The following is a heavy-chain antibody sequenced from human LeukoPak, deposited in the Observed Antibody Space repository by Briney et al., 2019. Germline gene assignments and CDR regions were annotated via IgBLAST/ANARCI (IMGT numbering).Heavy chain of an antibody. CDR3: AREVLSAAHLRFGEDYYYMDV. CDR2: IIPIFGTA. CDR1: GGTFSSYA. J-gene: IGHJ6*03. Sequence: SVKVSCKASGGTFSSYAISWVRHAPGQGLEWMGGIIPIFGTANYAQKFQGRVTITTDESTSTAYMELSSLRSEDTAVYYCAREVLSAAHLRFGEDYYYMDVWGKGTTVTVSS. D-gene: IGHD3-3*01. V-gene: IGHV1-69*05.